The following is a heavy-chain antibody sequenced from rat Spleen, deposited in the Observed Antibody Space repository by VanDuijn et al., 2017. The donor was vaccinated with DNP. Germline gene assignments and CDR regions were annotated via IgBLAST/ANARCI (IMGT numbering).Heavy chain of an antibody. CDR3: IRWNSGHFDY. V-gene: IGHV5-22*01. CDR1: GFTFSAYY. CDR2: IGSDGYAP. J-gene: IGHJ2*01. D-gene: IGHD4-3*01. Sequence: EVQLVESGGGLVQPGRSLKLSCAASGFTFSAYYMAWVRQAPAKGLEWVAYIGSDGYAPYYGDSVKGRFTISRDNAKSTLYLQMNSLRSEDMATYHCIRWNSGHFDYWGQGVMVTVSS.